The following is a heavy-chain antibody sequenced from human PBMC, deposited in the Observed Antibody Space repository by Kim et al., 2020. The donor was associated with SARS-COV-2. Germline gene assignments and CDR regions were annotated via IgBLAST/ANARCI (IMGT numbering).Heavy chain of an antibody. D-gene: IGHD4-17*01. V-gene: IGHV3-30*04. CDR3: ARDSTDYGDHYFDY. Sequence: GGSLRLSCAASGFTFSSYAMHWVRQAPGKGLEWVAVISYDGSNKYYADSVKGRFTISRDNSKNTLYLQMNSLRAEDTAVYYCARDSTDYGDHYFDYWGQGTLVTVSS. CDR2: ISYDGSNK. J-gene: IGHJ4*02. CDR1: GFTFSSYA.